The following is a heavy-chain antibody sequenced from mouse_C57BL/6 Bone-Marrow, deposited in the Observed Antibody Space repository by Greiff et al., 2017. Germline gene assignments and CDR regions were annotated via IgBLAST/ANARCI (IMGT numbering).Heavy chain of an antibody. CDR2: IHPNSGST. D-gene: IGHD2-4*01. CDR3: AQNYDYDGVYFDY. J-gene: IGHJ2*01. Sequence: QVQLQQPGAELVKPGASVKLSCKASGYTFTSYCMHWVKQRPGQGLEWIGMIHPNSGSTNYNEKFKSKATLTVDKSSSTAYMQLSSLTSEDSAVYYCAQNYDYDGVYFDYWGQGTTLTVSS. CDR1: GYTFTSYC. V-gene: IGHV1-64*01.